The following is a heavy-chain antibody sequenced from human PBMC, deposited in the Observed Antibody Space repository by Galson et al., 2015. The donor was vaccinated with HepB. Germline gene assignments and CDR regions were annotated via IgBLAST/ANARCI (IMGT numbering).Heavy chain of an antibody. D-gene: IGHD2-21*02. Sequence: QSGAEVKKPGESLKISCKGSGYSFTSYWIGWVRQMPGKGLEWMGIIYPGDSDTRYSPSFQGHVTISADKSISTAYLQWSSLKASDTALYYCARRYCRGDGYWLGDAFDIGGQGTMVTASS. J-gene: IGHJ3*02. CDR1: GYSFTSYW. V-gene: IGHV5-51*03. CDR2: IYPGDSDT. CDR3: ARRYCRGDGYWLGDAFDI.